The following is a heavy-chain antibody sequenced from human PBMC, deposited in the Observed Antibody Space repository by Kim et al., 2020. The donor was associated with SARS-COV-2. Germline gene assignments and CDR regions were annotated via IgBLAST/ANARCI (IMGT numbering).Heavy chain of an antibody. CDR3: ARISGGRIIDY. Sequence: SETLSLTCTLSGGSFSTYYWSWIRQPAGKGLDYIGRIYITGSTNYNPSLKSRVTMSVDASKNQFSLRLTSVTAADTAVYYCARISGGRIIDYWGQGTLVTVSS. CDR1: GGSFSTYY. V-gene: IGHV4-4*07. CDR2: IYITGST. J-gene: IGHJ4*02. D-gene: IGHD3-10*01.